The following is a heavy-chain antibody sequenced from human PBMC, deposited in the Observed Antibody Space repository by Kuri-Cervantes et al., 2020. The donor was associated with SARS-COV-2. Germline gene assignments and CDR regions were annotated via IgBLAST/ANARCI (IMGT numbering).Heavy chain of an antibody. Sequence: ETLSLTCAASGFTVNSNYMSWVRQAPGKGLEWVANINEDGSEKYYVDSVKGRFTISRDNAKNMLYLYMNSLRADDTAVYYCARDSMTTRYFDYWGQGTLVTVSS. CDR1: GFTVNSNY. CDR2: INEDGSEK. V-gene: IGHV3-7*01. CDR3: ARDSMTTRYFDY. J-gene: IGHJ4*02. D-gene: IGHD4-11*01.